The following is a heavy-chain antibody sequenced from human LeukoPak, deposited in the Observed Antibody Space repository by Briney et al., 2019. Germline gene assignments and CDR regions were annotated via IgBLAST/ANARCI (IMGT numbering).Heavy chain of an antibody. Sequence: SGGSLRLSCAASGFTFSSYWMNWARQAPGKGLEWVSYISSSSSTIYYADSVKGRFTISRDNAKNSLYLQMNSLRAEDTAVYYCARIRGEYSSSSFDYWGQGTLVTVSS. J-gene: IGHJ4*02. D-gene: IGHD6-6*01. V-gene: IGHV3-48*01. CDR2: ISSSSSTI. CDR1: GFTFSSYW. CDR3: ARIRGEYSSSSFDY.